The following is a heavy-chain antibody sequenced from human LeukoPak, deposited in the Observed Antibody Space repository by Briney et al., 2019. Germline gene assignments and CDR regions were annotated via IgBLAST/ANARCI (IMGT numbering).Heavy chain of an antibody. CDR1: GGSISSSNYN. CDR3: ARANGGGYYSYYFDY. CDR2: IYYSGST. D-gene: IGHD3-22*01. V-gene: IGHV4-39*01. J-gene: IGHJ4*02. Sequence: SETLSLTCTVSGGSISSSNYNWGWIRRPPGKGLEWVGSIYYSGSTYYNPSLKSRVTISVDTSKNQFSLKLSSVTAADTAVYYCARANGGGYYSYYFDYWGQGTLVTVSS.